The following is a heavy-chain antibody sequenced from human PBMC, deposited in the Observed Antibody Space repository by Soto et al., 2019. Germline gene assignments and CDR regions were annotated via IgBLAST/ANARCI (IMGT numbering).Heavy chain of an antibody. J-gene: IGHJ4*01. CDR2: IWYDGSKD. CDR1: GFTFSGHG. Sequence: PGGSLRLSCAASGFTFSGHGMHWIRQAPGKGLEWVALIWYDGSKDYYRDSVKDRFTISRDNSKNMVYLQMNSLRVEDTAVYYCARKDVEAFDYWGPGTLVTVSS. V-gene: IGHV3-33*01. CDR3: ARKDVEAFDY.